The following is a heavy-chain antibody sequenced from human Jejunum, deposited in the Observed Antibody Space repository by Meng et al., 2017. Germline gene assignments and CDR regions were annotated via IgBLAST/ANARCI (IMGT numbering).Heavy chain of an antibody. CDR3: ARYSRIFGWLDP. CDR1: VGSTPGYSDL. Sequence: QLPLHASGPGLVRAEATLSLTCPVSVGSTPGYSDLWGWIRQPPGKGLEWIGTIDYSRPTTYYNPSLRSRVTITPDTSKNEISLKVTSVTAAETAIYYCARYSRIFGWLDPWGQGTLVTVSS. J-gene: IGHJ5*02. D-gene: IGHD3-3*02. CDR2: IDYSRPTT. V-gene: IGHV4-39*07.